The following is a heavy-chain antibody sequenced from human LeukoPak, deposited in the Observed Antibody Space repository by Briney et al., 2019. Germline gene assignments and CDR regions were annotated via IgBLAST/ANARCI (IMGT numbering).Heavy chain of an antibody. CDR1: GFTFSDHY. J-gene: IGHJ4*02. CDR3: ARGADSSGYLSGY. D-gene: IGHD3-22*01. V-gene: IGHV3-53*05. Sequence: QPGGSLRLSCAASGFTFSDHYMDWVRQAPGKGLEWVSVIYSGGSTYYADCVKGRFTISRDNAKNSLYLQMNSLRAEDTALYYCARGADSSGYLSGYWGQGTLVTVSS. CDR2: IYSGGST.